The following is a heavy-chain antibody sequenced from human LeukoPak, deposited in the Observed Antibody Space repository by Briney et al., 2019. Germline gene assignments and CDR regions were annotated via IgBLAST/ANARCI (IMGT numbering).Heavy chain of an antibody. J-gene: IGHJ5*02. Sequence: SXTLSLTCAISGDSVSSNSAAWNWIRQSPSRGLEWLGRTYYRSKWYNDYAVSVKSRITINPDTSKNQFSLQLDSVTPEDTAVYYCARDDGVVEMAYRAWGQGTLVTVSS. CDR2: TYYRSKWYN. D-gene: IGHD5-24*01. CDR1: GDSVSSNSAA. V-gene: IGHV6-1*01. CDR3: ARDDGVVEMAYRA.